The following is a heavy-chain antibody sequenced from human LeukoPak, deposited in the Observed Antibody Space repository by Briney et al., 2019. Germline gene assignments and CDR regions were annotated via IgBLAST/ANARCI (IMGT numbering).Heavy chain of an antibody. Sequence: SETLSLTCTVSGDSISSSCYYWGWLRQPPGKGLEWIGSIYYSGSTYYNPSLKSRVTISEDTSKNQFSLKLSSVTAAGTAVYYCARHVRNTVTITPTFDYRGQGTPVTVSS. CDR2: IYYSGST. CDR1: GDSISSSCYY. CDR3: ARHVRNTVTITPTFDY. D-gene: IGHD4-11*01. J-gene: IGHJ4*02. V-gene: IGHV4-39*01.